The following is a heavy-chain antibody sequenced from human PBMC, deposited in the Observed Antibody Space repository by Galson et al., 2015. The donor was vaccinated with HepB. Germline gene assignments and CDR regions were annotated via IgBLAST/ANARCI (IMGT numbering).Heavy chain of an antibody. CDR3: ARGGGDSSGYYYPLDY. Sequence: CAISGDSVSSNRAAWNRIRQSPSRGLEWLGRTYYRSKWYYDYALSVKSRITFNPDTSKNQFSLRLNSVTPEDTAVYYCARGGGDSSGYYYPLDYWGQGTLVTVSS. CDR1: GDSVSSNRAA. CDR2: TYYRSKWYY. D-gene: IGHD3-22*01. V-gene: IGHV6-1*01. J-gene: IGHJ4*02.